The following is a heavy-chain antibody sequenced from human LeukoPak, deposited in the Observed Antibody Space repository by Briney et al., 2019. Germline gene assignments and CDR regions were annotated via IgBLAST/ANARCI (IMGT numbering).Heavy chain of an antibody. CDR2: IHPGDSDT. J-gene: IGHJ4*02. V-gene: IGHV5-51*01. Sequence: GESLKISCKGSGYSFTSYWIGWVRQMPGKGLEWMGIIHPGDSDTRYSPSFQGQVTISADKSISTAYLQWSSLKASDTATYYCARRVGASRDGYDEPYCFDFWGQGTLVTVSS. CDR3: ARRVGASRDGYDEPYCFDF. D-gene: IGHD5-24*01. CDR1: GYSFTSYW.